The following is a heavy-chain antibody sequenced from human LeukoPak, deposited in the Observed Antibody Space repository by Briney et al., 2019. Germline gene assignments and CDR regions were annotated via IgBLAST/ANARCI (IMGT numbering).Heavy chain of an antibody. CDR1: GYSFTSYW. V-gene: IGHV5-51*01. J-gene: IGHJ6*02. D-gene: IGHD2-2*02. CDR3: ARQAGYCSSTSCYTHYYGMDV. Sequence: GASLQISCKDSGYSFTSYWIGCVRQLPGKGLEWMGIIYPGDSDTRYSPSFQGQVTISADKSISTAYLQWSSLKASATAMYYCARQAGYCSSTSCYTHYYGMDVWGQGTTVTVSS. CDR2: IYPGDSDT.